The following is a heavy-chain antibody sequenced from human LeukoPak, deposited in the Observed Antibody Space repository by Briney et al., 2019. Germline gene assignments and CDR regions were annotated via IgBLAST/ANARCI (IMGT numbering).Heavy chain of an antibody. CDR3: ARRTNWGFMGDAFDI. J-gene: IGHJ3*02. CDR2: IKQDGSEK. D-gene: IGHD7-27*01. V-gene: IGHV3-7*01. Sequence: PGGSLRLSCAASGSTFSIYWMSWVRQAPGKGLEWVANIKQDGSEKYYVDSVKGRFTISRDNAKNSLYLQMNSLRAEDTAVYYCARRTNWGFMGDAFDIWGQGTMVTVSS. CDR1: GSTFSIYW.